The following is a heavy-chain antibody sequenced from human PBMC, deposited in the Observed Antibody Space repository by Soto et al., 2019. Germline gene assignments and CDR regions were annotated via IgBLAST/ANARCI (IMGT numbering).Heavy chain of an antibody. CDR2: ISYDGSNK. D-gene: IGHD3-3*01. Sequence: PGGSLRRSCAASGFTCSSYGMRWVRQAPGKGLEWVAVISYDGSNKYYADSVKGRFTISRDNSKNTLYLQMNSLRAEDTAVYYCAKGRAYYDFWSGYYHHYYYGMDVWGQGTTVTVS. J-gene: IGHJ6*02. CDR3: AKGRAYYDFWSGYYHHYYYGMDV. V-gene: IGHV3-30*18. CDR1: GFTCSSYG.